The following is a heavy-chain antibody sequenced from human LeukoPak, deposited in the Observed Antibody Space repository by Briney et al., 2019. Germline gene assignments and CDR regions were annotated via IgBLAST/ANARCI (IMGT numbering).Heavy chain of an antibody. CDR2: IYYSGST. CDR1: GGSISSYY. Sequence: SETLSLTCTVSGGSISSYYWSWIRQPPGKGLEWIGYIYYSGSTNYNPSLKSRVTISIDTSKNQFFLKLSSVTAADTAVYYCAREGALYSGSYFDYWGQGTLVTVSS. D-gene: IGHD1-26*01. J-gene: IGHJ4*02. CDR3: AREGALYSGSYFDY. V-gene: IGHV4-59*01.